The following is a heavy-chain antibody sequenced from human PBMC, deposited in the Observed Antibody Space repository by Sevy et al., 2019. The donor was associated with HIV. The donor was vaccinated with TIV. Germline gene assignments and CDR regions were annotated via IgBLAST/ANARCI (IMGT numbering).Heavy chain of an antibody. V-gene: IGHV3-49*03. J-gene: IGHJ4*02. CDR3: TRGRRVYADYGVDY. CDR2: IRSEVHGGTT. CDR1: GFTFGEYS. Sequence: GGSLRLSCTASGFTFGEYSMSWFRQAPGKGLEWVSFIRSEVHGGTTEYAASVKGRFTISRDDSKSIAYLQMSSLKTEDTAVYYCTRGRRVYADYGVDYWGQGTLVTVSS. D-gene: IGHD4-17*01.